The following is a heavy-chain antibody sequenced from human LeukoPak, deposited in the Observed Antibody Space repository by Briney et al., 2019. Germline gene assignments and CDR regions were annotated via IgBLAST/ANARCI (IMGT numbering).Heavy chain of an antibody. CDR3: ARGPYSYDSSGAFDI. Sequence: SETLSLTCTVSGGSISSYYWSWIRQPAGRGLEWIGRIYTSGSTNYNPSLKSRVTMSVDTSKNQFSLKLSSVTAADTAVYFCARGPYSYDSSGAFDIWGQGTMVTVSS. CDR2: IYTSGST. CDR1: GGSISSYY. V-gene: IGHV4-4*07. J-gene: IGHJ3*02. D-gene: IGHD3-22*01.